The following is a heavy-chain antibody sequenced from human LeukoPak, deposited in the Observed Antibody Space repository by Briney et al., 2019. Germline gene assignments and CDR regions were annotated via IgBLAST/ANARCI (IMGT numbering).Heavy chain of an antibody. CDR1: GFTFSSYA. V-gene: IGHV3-11*04. CDR2: ISSSGSTI. Sequence: GGSLRLSCAASGFTFSSYAMSWIRQAPGKGLEWVSYISSSGSTIYYADSVKGRFTISRDNAKNSLYLQMNSLRAEDTAVYYCARGSGYYTPHYFDYWGQGTLVTVSS. J-gene: IGHJ4*02. CDR3: ARGSGYYTPHYFDY. D-gene: IGHD3-3*01.